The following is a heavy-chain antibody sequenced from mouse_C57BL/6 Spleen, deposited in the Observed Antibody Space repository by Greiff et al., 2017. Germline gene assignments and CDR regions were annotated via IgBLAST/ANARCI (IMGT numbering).Heavy chain of an antibody. V-gene: IGHV1-22*01. Sequence: VQLKQSGPELVKPGASVKMSCKASGYTFTDYNMHWVKQSHGKSLEWIGYINPNNGGTSYNQKFKGKATLTVNKSSSTAYMELRSLTSEDSAVYYCARSPYYYGSSYDYCDYWGQGTTLTVSS. CDR3: ARSPYYYGSSYDYCDY. CDR2: INPNNGGT. J-gene: IGHJ2*01. CDR1: GYTFTDYN. D-gene: IGHD1-1*01.